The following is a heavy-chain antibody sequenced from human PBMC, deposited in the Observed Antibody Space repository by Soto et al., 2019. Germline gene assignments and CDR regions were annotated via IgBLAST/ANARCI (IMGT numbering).Heavy chain of an antibody. D-gene: IGHD3-3*01. CDR3: ARVRHKYYDFLSGPSNDFYYYVIAV. CDR2: IDPSDSST. J-gene: IGHJ6*02. V-gene: IGHV5-10-1*01. Sequence: GESLKIACKGSGYSFTTYWITWVRQMPARGLEWMGRIDPSDSSTAYRSPFQGHVTISADKASSTAFLQWSSLKASDTAMCFCARVRHKYYDFLSGPSNDFYYYVIAVWGQRPTVTV. CDR1: GYSFTTYW.